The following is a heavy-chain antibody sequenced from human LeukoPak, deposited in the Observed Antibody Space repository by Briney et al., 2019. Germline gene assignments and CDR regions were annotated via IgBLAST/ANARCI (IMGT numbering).Heavy chain of an antibody. Sequence: ASVKVSCKVSGYTLTELSMHWVRQAPGKGLEWMGGFDPEDGETIYAQKFQGRVTITADKSTSTAYMELSSLRSEDTAVYYCARSSKKPVLLWFGESQGNWFDPWGQGTLVTVSS. CDR1: GYTLTELS. V-gene: IGHV1-24*01. CDR3: ARSSKKPVLLWFGESQGNWFDP. J-gene: IGHJ5*02. D-gene: IGHD3-10*01. CDR2: FDPEDGET.